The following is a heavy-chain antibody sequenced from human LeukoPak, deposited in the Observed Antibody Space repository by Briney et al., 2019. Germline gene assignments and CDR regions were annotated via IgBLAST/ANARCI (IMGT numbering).Heavy chain of an antibody. D-gene: IGHD3-10*01. CDR1: GFTFSSYA. Sequence: PGGSLRLSCAASGFTFSSYAMHWVRQAPGKGLEWVAVISYDGSNKYYADSVKGRFTISRDNSKNTLYLQMNSLRAEDTAVYYCAKDRAFGESGYYFDYWGQGTLVTASS. J-gene: IGHJ4*02. CDR3: AKDRAFGESGYYFDY. CDR2: ISYDGSNK. V-gene: IGHV3-30-3*01.